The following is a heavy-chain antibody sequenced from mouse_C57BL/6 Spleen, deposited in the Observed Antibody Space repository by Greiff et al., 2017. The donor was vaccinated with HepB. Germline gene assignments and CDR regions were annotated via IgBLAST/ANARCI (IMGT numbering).Heavy chain of an antibody. J-gene: IGHJ3*01. D-gene: IGHD2-4*01. CDR2: IYPGDGDT. CDR3: AREITTERAWFAY. Sequence: QVQLKQSGPELVKPGASVKISCKASGYAFSSSWMNWVKQRPGKGLEWIGRIYPGDGDTNYNGKFKGKATLTADKSSSTAYMQLSSLTSEDSAVYFCAREITTERAWFAYWGQGTLVTVSA. CDR1: GYAFSSSW. V-gene: IGHV1-82*01.